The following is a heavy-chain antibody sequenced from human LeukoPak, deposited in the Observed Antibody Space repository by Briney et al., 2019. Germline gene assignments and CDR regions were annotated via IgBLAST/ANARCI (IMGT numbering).Heavy chain of an antibody. CDR2: IYYSGST. J-gene: IGHJ4*02. Sequence: PSETLSLTCTVSGGSISSYYWSWIRQPPGKGLEWIGYIYYSGSTNYNPSLKSRVTISVDTSKNQFSLKLSSVTAADTAVYYCAREGTTTYYFDYWGQGTLVTVSS. CDR1: GGSISSYY. V-gene: IGHV4-59*01. CDR3: AREGTTTYYFDY. D-gene: IGHD1-26*01.